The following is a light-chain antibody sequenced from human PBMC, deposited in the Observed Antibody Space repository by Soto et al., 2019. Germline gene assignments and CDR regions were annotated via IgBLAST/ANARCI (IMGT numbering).Light chain of an antibody. CDR3: QQYYSYPT. CDR1: QVFINY. V-gene: IGKV1-27*01. J-gene: IGKJ5*01. Sequence: IQLTQSPSSLSASVGDRVTITCRACQVFINYFAWYQQKLCKFPKFLIFFASTLQSGFPSWFSGSGSGTDFSFTISCLQSEDFATYYCQQYYSYPTFGQGTRLEIK. CDR2: FAS.